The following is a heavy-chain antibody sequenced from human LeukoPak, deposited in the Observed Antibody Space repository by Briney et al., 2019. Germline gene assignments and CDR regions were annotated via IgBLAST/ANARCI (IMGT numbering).Heavy chain of an antibody. CDR2: ISYDGSNK. Sequence: GGSLRLSCAASGFTFSSYGIHWVRQAPGKGLEWVAVISYDGSNKYNEDSVKGRFTISRDNSKNTLYLQMNSLRAEDTAVYYCANLATVTTRGVFDIWGQGTMVTVSS. CDR1: GFTFSSYG. CDR3: ANLATVTTRGVFDI. V-gene: IGHV3-30*18. J-gene: IGHJ3*02. D-gene: IGHD4-17*01.